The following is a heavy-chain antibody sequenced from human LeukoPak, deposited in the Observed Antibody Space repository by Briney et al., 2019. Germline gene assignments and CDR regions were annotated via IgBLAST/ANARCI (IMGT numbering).Heavy chain of an antibody. D-gene: IGHD3-22*01. V-gene: IGHV4-59*08. CDR3: ARQYYYDSSGYPLDY. J-gene: IGHJ4*02. Sequence: SETLSLTCTVSGGSISSYYWSWIRQPPGKGLEWIGYIYYSGSTNYNPSLKSRVTISVDTSKNQFSLKLNSVSAVDTAVYYCARQYYYDSSGYPLDYWGQGTLVTVSS. CDR2: IYYSGST. CDR1: GGSISSYY.